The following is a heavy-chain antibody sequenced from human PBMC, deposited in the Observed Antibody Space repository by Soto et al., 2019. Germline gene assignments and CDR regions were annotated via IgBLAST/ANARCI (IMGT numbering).Heavy chain of an antibody. V-gene: IGHV1-69*01. CDR2: IIPIFGTA. CDR1: GGTFSSYA. D-gene: IGHD2-2*01. CDR3: ARVPSGASCRLCYFDY. J-gene: IGHJ4*01. Sequence: QVQLVQSGAEVKKPGSSVKVSCKASGGTFSSYAISWVRQAPGQGLEWMGGIIPIFGTANYAQKFQGRVTISADESTSTAYMELSSLRSEDTAVYYCARVPSGASCRLCYFDYWGQGTLVTVSP.